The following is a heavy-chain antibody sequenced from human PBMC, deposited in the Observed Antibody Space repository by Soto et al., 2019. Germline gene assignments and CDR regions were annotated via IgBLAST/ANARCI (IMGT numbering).Heavy chain of an antibody. CDR2: IYYSGST. CDR1: GGSISRNY. D-gene: IGHD3-10*01. J-gene: IGHJ6*02. Sequence: QVQLQESGPGLVKPSETLSLTCTVSGGSISRNYWSWIRQPPGKVLAWIGYIYYSGSTYYNPSLKTRVTVSLDTSKTEFSRKLSSVPGADTAVYYCARDRDPGSWGQGYDGRDVWGLVPTVTVSS. V-gene: IGHV4-59*13. CDR3: ARDRDPGSWGQGYDGRDV.